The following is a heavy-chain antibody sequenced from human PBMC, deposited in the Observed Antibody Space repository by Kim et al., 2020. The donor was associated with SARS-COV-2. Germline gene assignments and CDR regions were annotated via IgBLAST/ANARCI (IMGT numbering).Heavy chain of an antibody. Sequence: GGSLRLSCAASGFTFSNYAMVWVRQAPGKGLEWVSGIRGRGGNTYYADSVKGRFTISRDNTKDTLYLQMNSLRAEDTAVYYCAKGRHIDEYYDYVWGQGTMVTVSS. V-gene: IGHV3-23*01. D-gene: IGHD3-16*01. CDR1: GFTFSNYA. CDR3: AKGRHIDEYYDYV. J-gene: IGHJ3*01. CDR2: IRGRGGNT.